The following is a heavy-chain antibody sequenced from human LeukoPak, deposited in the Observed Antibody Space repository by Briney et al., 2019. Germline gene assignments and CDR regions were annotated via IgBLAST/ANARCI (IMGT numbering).Heavy chain of an antibody. Sequence: KPSGTLSLTCAVSGGSISSSNWWSWVRQPPGKGLEWIGEIYHSGSSNYNPSLKSRVTISVEKSKNHFSLKLSSVTAADTAVYYCARSTPGYSSGWPLDYWGQGTLVTVSS. J-gene: IGHJ4*02. CDR3: ARSTPGYSSGWPLDY. D-gene: IGHD6-19*01. V-gene: IGHV4-4*02. CDR2: IYHSGSS. CDR1: GGSISSSNW.